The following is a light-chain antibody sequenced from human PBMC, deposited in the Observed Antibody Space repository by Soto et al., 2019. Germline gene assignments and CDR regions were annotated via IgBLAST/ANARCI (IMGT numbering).Light chain of an antibody. V-gene: IGLV2-23*01. J-gene: IGLJ1*01. CDR2: EGN. Sequence: QSALTQPASVSGSPGQSITISCTGTSSDVGSYNLVSWYQQHPGKAPKLMIYEGNKRPSGVSNRFSGSKSANTASLTISGLNTEDEADFYCFSYADKNPFVFGTGPNPTAL. CDR1: SSDVGSYNL. CDR3: FSYADKNPFV.